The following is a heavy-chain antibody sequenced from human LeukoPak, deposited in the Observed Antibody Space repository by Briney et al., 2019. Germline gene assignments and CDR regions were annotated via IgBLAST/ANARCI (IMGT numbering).Heavy chain of an antibody. CDR3: AKGVYYDILTGYFWFDP. CDR1: GFTFSSYA. CDR2: ISGSGGST. J-gene: IGHJ5*02. V-gene: IGHV3-23*01. D-gene: IGHD3-9*01. Sequence: GGSLRLSCAASGFTFSSYAMSWVRQAPGRGLEWVSAISGSGGSTYYADSVKGRFTISRDNSKNTLYLQMNSLRAEDTAVYYCAKGVYYDILTGYFWFDPWGQGTLVTVSS.